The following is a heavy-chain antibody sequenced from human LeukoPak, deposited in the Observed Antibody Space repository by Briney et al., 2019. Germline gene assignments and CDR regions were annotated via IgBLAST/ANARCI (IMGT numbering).Heavy chain of an antibody. D-gene: IGHD1-26*01. J-gene: IGHJ6*03. CDR3: ARVRYSGYYYYYYMDV. V-gene: IGHV4-30-4*08. CDR2: IYYSGST. Sequence: SETLSLXCTVSGGPISSGDYYWSWIRQPPGKGLEWIGYIYYSGSTYYNPSLKSRVTISVDTSKNQFSLKLSSVTAADTAVYYCARVRYSGYYYYYYMDVWGTGTTVTVSS. CDR1: GGPISSGDYY.